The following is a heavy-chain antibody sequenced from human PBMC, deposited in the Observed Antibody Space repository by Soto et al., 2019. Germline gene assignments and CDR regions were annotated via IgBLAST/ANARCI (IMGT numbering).Heavy chain of an antibody. CDR2: ISYDGSNK. CDR3: AKWRFLEWFSTPYGMDV. V-gene: IGHV3-30-3*02. D-gene: IGHD3-3*01. CDR1: GFTFSSYA. J-gene: IGHJ6*02. Sequence: GGSLRLSCAASGFTFSSYAMHWVRQAPGKGLEWVAVISYDGSNKYYADSVKGRFTISRDNSKNTLYLQMNSLRAEDTAVYYCAKWRFLEWFSTPYGMDVWGQGTTVTVSS.